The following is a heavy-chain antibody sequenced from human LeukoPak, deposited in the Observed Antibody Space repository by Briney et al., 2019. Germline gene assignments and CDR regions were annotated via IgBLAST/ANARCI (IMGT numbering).Heavy chain of an antibody. CDR3: ARDRPGLALPLNFDY. J-gene: IGHJ4*02. V-gene: IGHV3-49*03. CDR2: IRSKAYGGTT. D-gene: IGHD3/OR15-3a*01. Sequence: PGGSLRLSCTASGFTFGDYAMSWFRQAPGKGLEWVGFIRSKAYGGTTEYAASVKGRFTISRDDSKGIAYLQMNSLKTEDTAVYYCARDRPGLALPLNFDYWGQGTLVTVSS. CDR1: GFTFGDYA.